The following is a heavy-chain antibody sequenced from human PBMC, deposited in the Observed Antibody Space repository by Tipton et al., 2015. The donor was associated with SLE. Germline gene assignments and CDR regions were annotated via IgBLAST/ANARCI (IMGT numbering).Heavy chain of an antibody. CDR1: GGSISSSSYY. D-gene: IGHD2-2*02. Sequence: TLSLTCTVSGGSISSSSYYWGWIRQPPGKGLEWIGSIYYSGSTNYNPSLKSRVTISVDTSKNQFSLKLSSVTAADTAVYYCARGIPYYFDYWGQGTLVTVSS. CDR2: IYYSGST. CDR3: ARGIPYYFDY. J-gene: IGHJ4*02. V-gene: IGHV4-39*07.